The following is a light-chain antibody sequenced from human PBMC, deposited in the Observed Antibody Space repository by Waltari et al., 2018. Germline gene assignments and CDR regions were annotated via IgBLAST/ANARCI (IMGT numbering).Light chain of an antibody. J-gene: IGKJ2*01. CDR3: QQYTYSSYT. V-gene: IGKV3-20*01. Sequence: EIVLTQSPGTLSLCPGERATLSCRAIQSSSSSNLAWYQHKPGQAPRLLIFATSSRAMGIPDRFSGSGSGTDFTLTISRLEPEDFAVYYCQQYTYSSYTFGQGTKLEIK. CDR2: ATS. CDR1: QSSSSSN.